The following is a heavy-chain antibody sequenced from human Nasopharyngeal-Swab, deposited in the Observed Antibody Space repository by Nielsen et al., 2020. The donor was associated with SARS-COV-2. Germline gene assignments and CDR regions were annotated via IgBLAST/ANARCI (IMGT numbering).Heavy chain of an antibody. V-gene: IGHV4-59*12. D-gene: IGHD1-26*01. CDR1: GGSISSYY. J-gene: IGHJ6*02. CDR2: IYYRGDT. CDR3: ARVRPGAFYYYGMDV. Sequence: SETLSLTCTVSGGSISSYYWSWIRQYPGKGLEWIGYIYYRGDTHYNPSLKSRVSMSLDTSKKQLSLKLGSVTVADTAVYYCARVRPGAFYYYGMDVWGQGTTVTVSS.